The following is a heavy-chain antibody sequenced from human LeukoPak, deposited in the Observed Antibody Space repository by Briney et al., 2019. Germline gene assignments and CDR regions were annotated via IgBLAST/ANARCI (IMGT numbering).Heavy chain of an antibody. CDR2: INWNDGST. D-gene: IGHD4-23*01. J-gene: IGHJ4*02. Sequence: PGGSLRLSCAASGFTFDDYGMSWVRQAPGKGLEWVSSINWNDGSTGYADSVKSRFTISRDNAKNSLYLQMNSLRDEDTALYYCARHGVTTVVTRGFDYWGQGTLVTVSS. CDR1: GFTFDDYG. CDR3: ARHGVTTVVTRGFDY. V-gene: IGHV3-20*04.